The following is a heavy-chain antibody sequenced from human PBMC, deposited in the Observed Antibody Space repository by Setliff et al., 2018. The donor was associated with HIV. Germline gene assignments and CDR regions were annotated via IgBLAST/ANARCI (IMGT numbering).Heavy chain of an antibody. J-gene: IGHJ6*03. CDR1: GYTFTGYY. D-gene: IGHD3-3*01. CDR2: INPNSGDT. Sequence: GASVKVSCKASGYTFTGYYIHWVRQAPGQGLEWMGWINPNSGDTNYAQKFQGRVTMTRDTSISTAYMELSRLRSDDTAVYYCARGGTIFGVVISNYYYMDVWGKGTTVTVSS. CDR3: ARGGTIFGVVISNYYYMDV. V-gene: IGHV1-2*02.